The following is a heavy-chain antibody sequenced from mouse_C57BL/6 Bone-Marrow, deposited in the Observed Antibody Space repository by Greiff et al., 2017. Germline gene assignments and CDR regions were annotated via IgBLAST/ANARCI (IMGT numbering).Heavy chain of an antibody. V-gene: IGHV5-6*02. CDR3: ARHSLRGDY. CDR1: GFTFSSYG. J-gene: IGHJ2*01. CDR2: ISSGGSYT. Sequence: DVKLVESGGDLVKPGGSLKLSCAASGFTFSSYGMSWVRQTPDKRLEWVATISSGGSYTYYPDSVKGRFTISRDNAKNTLYLQMSSLKSEDTAMYYCARHSLRGDYWGQGTTLTVSS.